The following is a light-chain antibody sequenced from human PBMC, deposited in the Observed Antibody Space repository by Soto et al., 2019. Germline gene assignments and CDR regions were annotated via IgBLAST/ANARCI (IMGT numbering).Light chain of an antibody. CDR1: SSNIGAGYD. V-gene: IGLV1-40*01. CDR2: GNS. J-gene: IGLJ3*02. CDR3: QSYDSSLSGWV. Sequence: QSVLTQPPSVSGAPGQRVTISGTGSSSNIGAGYDVHWYQQLPGTAPKLLIYGNSNRPSGVPDRCSGSKSGTSASLAITGLLAEDEADYYCQSYDSSLSGWVFGGGTQLTVL.